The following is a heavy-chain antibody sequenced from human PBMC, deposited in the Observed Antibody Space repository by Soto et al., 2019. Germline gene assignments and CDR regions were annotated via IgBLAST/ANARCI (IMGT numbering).Heavy chain of an antibody. Sequence: PSETLSLTCTVSGGSISSGDYYWSWIRQPPGQGLEWIGYIYYSGSTYYNPSLKSRVTISVDTSKNQFSLKLSSVTAADTAVYYCASFEDWNYAHYFDYWGQGTLVTVSS. CDR2: IYYSGST. CDR1: GGSISSGDYY. V-gene: IGHV4-30-4*01. D-gene: IGHD1-7*01. CDR3: ASFEDWNYAHYFDY. J-gene: IGHJ4*02.